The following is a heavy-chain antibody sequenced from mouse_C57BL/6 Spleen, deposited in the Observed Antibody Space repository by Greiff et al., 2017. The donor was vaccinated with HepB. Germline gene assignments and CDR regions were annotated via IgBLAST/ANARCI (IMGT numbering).Heavy chain of an antibody. CDR1: GYTFTSYW. J-gene: IGHJ2*01. V-gene: IGHV1-61*01. CDR2: IYPSDSET. Sequence: QVQLQQPGAELVRPGSSVKLSCKASGYTFTSYWMDWVKQRPGQGLEWIGNIYPSDSETHYNQKFKDKATLTVDKSSSTAYMQLSSLTSEDSAVYYCARGFEGFDYWGQGTTLTVSS. CDR3: ARGFEGFDY.